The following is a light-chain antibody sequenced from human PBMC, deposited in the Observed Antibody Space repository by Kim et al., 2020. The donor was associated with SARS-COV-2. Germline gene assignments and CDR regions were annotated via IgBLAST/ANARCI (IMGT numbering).Light chain of an antibody. CDR1: QSINTK. CDR2: DAS. Sequence: VSPGERATSSCRASQSINTKLAWYQQKPGQAPRLLISDASTRATGIPAGFSGSGSGTEFTLTISSLQSEDFAVYYCQQYNDWPRTFGGGTKVDIK. CDR3: QQYNDWPRT. J-gene: IGKJ4*01. V-gene: IGKV3D-15*01.